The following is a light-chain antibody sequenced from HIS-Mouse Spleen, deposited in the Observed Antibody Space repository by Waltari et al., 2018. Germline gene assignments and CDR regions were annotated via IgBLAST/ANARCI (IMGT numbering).Light chain of an antibody. CDR2: DVS. CDR3: SSYTSSSSHVV. J-gene: IGLJ2*01. CDR1: SSDVGGYNY. V-gene: IGLV2-14*03. Sequence: QSALTQPASVSGSLGQSITISCTGTSSDVGGYNYVSLYQQHPGKPPKLMIYDVSNRPSGVSNRFSGSKSGNTASLTISGLQAEDEADYYCSSYTSSSSHVVFGGGTKLTVL.